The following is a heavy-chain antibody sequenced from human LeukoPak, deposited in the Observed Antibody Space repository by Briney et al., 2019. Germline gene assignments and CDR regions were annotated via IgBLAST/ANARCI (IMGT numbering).Heavy chain of an antibody. CDR2: ISGSGGTT. D-gene: IGHD6-13*01. J-gene: IGHJ4*02. CDR3: AKLSSSWQIDS. CDR1: GFTFSTYA. Sequence: GGSLRLSCAASGFTFSTYAMSWVRQAPGKGLDWVSAISGSGGTTYYADSVQGRFTISRDNSKNTLYLQMNSLRAEDTAVYYCAKLSSSWQIDSWGQGTLVTVSS. V-gene: IGHV3-23*01.